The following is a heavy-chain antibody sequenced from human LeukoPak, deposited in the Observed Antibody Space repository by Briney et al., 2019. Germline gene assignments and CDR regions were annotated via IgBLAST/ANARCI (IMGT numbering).Heavy chain of an antibody. CDR2: ISAYNGNT. V-gene: IGHV1-18*01. J-gene: IGHJ5*02. CDR3: ARFRANEASKYNWFDP. CDR1: GYTFTSYG. D-gene: IGHD1-1*01. Sequence: EASVKVSCKASGYTFTSYGISWVRQAPGQGLEWMGWISAYNGNTNYAQKLQGRVTMTTDTSTSTAYMELRSLRSDDTAVYYCARFRANEASKYNWFDPWGQGTLVTVSS.